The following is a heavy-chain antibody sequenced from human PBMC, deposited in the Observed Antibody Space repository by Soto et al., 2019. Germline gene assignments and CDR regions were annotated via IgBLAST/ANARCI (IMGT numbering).Heavy chain of an antibody. Sequence: SETLSLTCAVSGGSINNNFWSWVRQPPGKGLEWIGEIYQTGSINYNPSLRSRVTISVDKSKNQLSLKVYSVTAADTAFYYCVRGNDNYYFWNNWSLDPWGQGTLVTVSS. CDR3: VRGNDNYYFWNNWSLDP. CDR2: IYQTGSI. D-gene: IGHD3-3*01. J-gene: IGHJ5*02. V-gene: IGHV4-4*02. CDR1: GGSINNNFW.